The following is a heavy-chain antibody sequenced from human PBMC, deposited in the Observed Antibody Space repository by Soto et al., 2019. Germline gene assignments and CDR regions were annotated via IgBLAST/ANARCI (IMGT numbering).Heavy chain of an antibody. V-gene: IGHV4-59*01. Sequence: SETLSLTCTVSGGSISSYYLSWIRQPPGKGLAWLGYIYYSGRTNYNPSLKSRVTISVDTSKNQFSLKLSSVTAEDTAVYYCARDERGEGGAWFDPCGQGTLVTVSS. J-gene: IGHJ5*02. CDR1: GGSISSYY. CDR3: ARDERGEGGAWFDP. CDR2: IYYSGRT.